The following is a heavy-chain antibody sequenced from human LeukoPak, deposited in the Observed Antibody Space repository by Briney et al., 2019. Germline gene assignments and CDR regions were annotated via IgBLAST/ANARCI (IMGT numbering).Heavy chain of an antibody. CDR3: ARSTGIADRGYYYYYMDV. J-gene: IGHJ6*03. V-gene: IGHV1-69*06. CDR1: GGTFSSYA. D-gene: IGHD6-13*01. CDR2: IIPIFGTA. Sequence: GASVKVSCKASGGTFSSYAISWVRQAPGRGLEWMGRIIPIFGTANYAQKFQGRVTITADKSTSTAYMELSSLRSEDTAVYYCARSTGIADRGYYYYYMDVWGKGTTVTVSS.